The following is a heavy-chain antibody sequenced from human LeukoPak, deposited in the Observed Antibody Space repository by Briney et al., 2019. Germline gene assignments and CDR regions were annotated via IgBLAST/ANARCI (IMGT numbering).Heavy chain of an antibody. D-gene: IGHD6-6*01. CDR2: IYYSGST. V-gene: IGHV4-31*03. J-gene: IGHJ6*03. CDR1: GVSISSGGYY. CDR3: ARCPLAARHYYYYMDV. Sequence: SETLSLTCTVSGVSISSGGYYWSWIRQHPGKGLEWIGYIYYSGSTYYNPSLKSRVIISVDTSKNQFSLKLSSVTAADTAVYYCARCPLAARHYYYYMDVWGKGTTVTVSS.